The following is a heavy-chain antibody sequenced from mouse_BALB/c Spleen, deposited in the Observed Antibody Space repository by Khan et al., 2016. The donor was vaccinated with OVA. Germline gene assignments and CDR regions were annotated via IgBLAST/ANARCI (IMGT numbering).Heavy chain of an antibody. CDR1: GYTFTNAG. J-gene: IGHJ4*01. Sequence: QIQLVQSGPELKKPGETVRISCKASGYTFTNAGMQWVQKMPGKGLKWIGWINTHSGVPKYAEDFKGRFAFSLETSASTVYLQITNLKNEDTATYFCARGGAAYYRNDGGAMDYWGQGTSVIVSS. V-gene: IGHV9-4*02. CDR3: ARGGAAYYRNDGGAMDY. CDR2: INTHSGVP. D-gene: IGHD2-14*01.